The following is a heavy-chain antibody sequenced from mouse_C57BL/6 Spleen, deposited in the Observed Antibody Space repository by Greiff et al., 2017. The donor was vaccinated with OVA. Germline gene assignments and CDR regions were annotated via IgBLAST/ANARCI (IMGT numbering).Heavy chain of an antibody. J-gene: IGHJ1*03. Sequence: EVKLMESGGGLVKPGGSLKLSCAASGFTFSDYGMHWVRQAPEKGLEWVAYISSGSSTIYYADTVKGRFTISRDNAKNTLFLQMTSLRSEDTAMYYCARPQLGHWYFDVWGTGTTVTVSS. D-gene: IGHD4-1*02. CDR1: GFTFSDYG. CDR2: ISSGSSTI. CDR3: ARPQLGHWYFDV. V-gene: IGHV5-17*01.